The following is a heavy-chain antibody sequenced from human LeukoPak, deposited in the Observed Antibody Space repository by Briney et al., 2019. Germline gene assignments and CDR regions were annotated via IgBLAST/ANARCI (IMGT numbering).Heavy chain of an antibody. CDR2: IYWNDDK. Sequence: SGPTLVNPTQPLTLTCTFSGFSLSTSGVGVGWIRQPPGKALEWLALIYWNDDKRYSPSLKSRLTITKDTSKNQVVLTMTNMDPVDTATYYCSHRPSSKSLQGYWYFDLWGRGTLVTVSS. CDR3: SHRPSSKSLQGYWYFDL. J-gene: IGHJ2*01. V-gene: IGHV2-5*01. CDR1: GFSLSTSGVG. D-gene: IGHD4-11*01.